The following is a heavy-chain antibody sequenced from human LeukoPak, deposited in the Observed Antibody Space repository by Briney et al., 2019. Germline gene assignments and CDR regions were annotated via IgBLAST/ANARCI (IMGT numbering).Heavy chain of an antibody. CDR3: ARDHGYYYGSGSYPEVDDY. V-gene: IGHV7-4-1*02. J-gene: IGHJ4*02. D-gene: IGHD3-10*01. Sequence: ASVKVSCKASGYTFTSYAMNWVRQAPAQGLERMGWINTNTGNPTYAQGFTGRFVFSLDTSVSTAYLQISSLKAEDTAVYYCARDHGYYYGSGSYPEVDDYWGQGTLVTVSS. CDR1: GYTFTSYA. CDR2: INTNTGNP.